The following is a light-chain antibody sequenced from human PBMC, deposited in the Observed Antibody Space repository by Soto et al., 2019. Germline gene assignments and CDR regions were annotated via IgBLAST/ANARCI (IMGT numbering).Light chain of an antibody. CDR3: FSFTTDWTHV. CDR1: SSDVGAYNY. V-gene: IGLV2-14*01. J-gene: IGLJ1*01. Sequence: QPALTQPASVSGSPGQSITISCTGTSSDVGAYNYVSWFQQHPGKAPTLIISEVSNRPSGVSNRFSGSKSGNAASLTISGLQAEDEADYFCFSFTTDWTHVFGTGTKVTAL. CDR2: EVS.